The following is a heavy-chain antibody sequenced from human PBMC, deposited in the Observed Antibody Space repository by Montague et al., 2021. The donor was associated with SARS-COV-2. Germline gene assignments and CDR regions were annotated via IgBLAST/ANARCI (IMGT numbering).Heavy chain of an antibody. Sequence: SETLSLTCTVSGGSISGYYWSWIRQPPGKGPEWIGNIYDTGNTNYNPSLKSRVTISEDTSKNQFPLKLSSVTAADTAVYYCARGVTMIVVVMRYNWFDPWGQGTLVTVSS. CDR3: ARGVTMIVVVMRYNWFDP. D-gene: IGHD3-22*01. CDR2: IYDTGNT. CDR1: GGSISGYY. J-gene: IGHJ5*02. V-gene: IGHV4-59*08.